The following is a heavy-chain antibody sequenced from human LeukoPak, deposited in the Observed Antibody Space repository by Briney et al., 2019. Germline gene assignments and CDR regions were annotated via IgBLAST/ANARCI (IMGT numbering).Heavy chain of an antibody. CDR1: GGSMSSYY. CDR2: IYYSGST. V-gene: IGHV4-59*01. D-gene: IGHD3-16*01. J-gene: IGHJ4*02. Sequence: SETLSLTCTVSGGSMSSYYWSWIRQPPGKGLEWIGYIYYSGSTNYNPSLKSRVTISVDTSKNQFTLKLSSVTAADTAVYYCARGRYGWLPFDHWGQGTLVTVSS. CDR3: ARGRYGWLPFDH.